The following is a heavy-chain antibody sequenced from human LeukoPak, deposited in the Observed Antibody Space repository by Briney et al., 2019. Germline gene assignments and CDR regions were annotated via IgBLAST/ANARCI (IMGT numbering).Heavy chain of an antibody. Sequence: SETLSLTCTVSGGSISSYYWSWIRQPPGKGLEWIGYIYYSGSTNYNPSLKSRVTISVDTSRNQFSLKLSSVTAADTAVYYCARTTEGGYTYDYFYYYYMDVWGKGTTVTISS. D-gene: IGHD5-18*01. CDR1: GGSISSYY. CDR3: ARTTEGGYTYDYFYYYYMDV. V-gene: IGHV4-59*01. J-gene: IGHJ6*03. CDR2: IYYSGST.